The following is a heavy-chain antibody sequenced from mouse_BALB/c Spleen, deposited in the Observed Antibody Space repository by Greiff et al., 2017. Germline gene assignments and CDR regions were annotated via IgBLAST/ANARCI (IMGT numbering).Heavy chain of an antibody. CDR2: ISYSGST. Sequence: VQLQQSGPSLVKPSQTLSLTCSVTGDSITSGYWNWIRKFPGNKLEYMGYISYSGSTYYNPSLKSRISITRDTSKNQYYLQLNSVTTEDTATYYCARRGNWDGWYFDVWGAGTTVTVSS. CDR3: ARRGNWDGWYFDV. D-gene: IGHD4-1*01. CDR1: GDSITSGY. V-gene: IGHV3-8*02. J-gene: IGHJ1*01.